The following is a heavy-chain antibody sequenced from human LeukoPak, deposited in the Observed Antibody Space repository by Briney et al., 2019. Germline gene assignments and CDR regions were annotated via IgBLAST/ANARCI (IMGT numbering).Heavy chain of an antibody. D-gene: IGHD6-13*01. CDR2: IYYSGST. CDR1: GGSISSSSYY. J-gene: IGHJ4*02. V-gene: IGHV4-39*07. CDR3: ARVRGIPDY. Sequence: SETLSLTCTVSGGSISSSSYYWGWIRQPPGKGLEWIGSIYYSGSTYYNPSLKSRVTISVDTSKNQFSLKLSSVTAADTAVYYCARVRGIPDYWGQGTLVTVSS.